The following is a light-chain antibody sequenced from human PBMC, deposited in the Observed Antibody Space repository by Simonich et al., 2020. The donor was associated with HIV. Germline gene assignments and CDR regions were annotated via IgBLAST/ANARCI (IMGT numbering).Light chain of an antibody. CDR3: SSYTSSSTWV. V-gene: IGLV2-14*01. CDR1: SSDFGGYNF. J-gene: IGLJ3*02. Sequence: QSALTQPASVSGSPGQSITISCTGASSDFGGYNFVSWYQQHPGKAPKLMIYDFSKRPSGVSNRFSGSKSGNTASLTISGLQAEDEADYYCSSYTSSSTWVFGGGTKLTVL. CDR2: DFS.